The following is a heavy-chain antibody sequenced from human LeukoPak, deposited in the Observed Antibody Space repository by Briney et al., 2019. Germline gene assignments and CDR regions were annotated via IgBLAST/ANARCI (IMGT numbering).Heavy chain of an antibody. J-gene: IGHJ4*02. V-gene: IGHV3-23*01. CDR1: GFTFSSFA. D-gene: IGHD3-3*01. Sequence: GGSLRLSCAASGFTFSSFAMSWVRQAPGKGLEWVSAISGSGGSTYYADSVKGRFTISRDNCKNTLYLQMNSLRAEDTAVYYCTKVPYYDFWSGQQAFDYWGREPWSPSPQ. CDR3: TKVPYYDFWSGQQAFDY. CDR2: ISGSGGST.